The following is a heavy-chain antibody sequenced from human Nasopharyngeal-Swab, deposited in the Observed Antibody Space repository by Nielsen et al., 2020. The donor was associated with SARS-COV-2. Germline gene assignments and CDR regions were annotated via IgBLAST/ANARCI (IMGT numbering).Heavy chain of an antibody. CDR3: ARYPPNFRGYFDY. V-gene: IGHV1-18*01. Sequence: ASVKVSCKASGYSFRSYGINWVRQAPGQGLEWMGWISVYNADTNYAQKLQGRVSMTTDTSTSTAYMELRSLRSDDTAVYYCARYPPNFRGYFDYWGQGTLVTVSS. D-gene: IGHD3-10*01. CDR2: ISVYNADT. J-gene: IGHJ4*02. CDR1: GYSFRSYG.